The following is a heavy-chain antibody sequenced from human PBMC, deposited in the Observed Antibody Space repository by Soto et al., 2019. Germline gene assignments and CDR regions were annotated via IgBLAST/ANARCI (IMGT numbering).Heavy chain of an antibody. CDR1: GDSVSSNSAA. Sequence: SQTLSLTCAISGDSVSSNSAAWNWIRQSPSRGLEWLGRTYYRSKWYNDYAVSVKSRITINPDTSKNQFSLQLNSVTPEDTAVYYCARGHGTTGTTPLYYYYGMDVWGQGTTVTVSS. CDR3: ARGHGTTGTTPLYYYYGMDV. V-gene: IGHV6-1*01. CDR2: TYYRSKWYN. D-gene: IGHD1-1*01. J-gene: IGHJ6*02.